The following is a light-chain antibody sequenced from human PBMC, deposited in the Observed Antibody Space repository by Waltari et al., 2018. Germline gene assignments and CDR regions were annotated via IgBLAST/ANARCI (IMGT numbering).Light chain of an antibody. J-gene: IGLJ3*02. V-gene: IGLV3-25*03. Sequence: SYELTQPPSVSVSPGQTARITCSGDILSTPYAFWYQHKPGQAPVVLIRKDTERPSGIPERFSGSSSGATVTLTISGVQAEDEGDYYCQSADNTGTYWLFGGGTKVTVL. CDR2: KDT. CDR1: ILSTPY. CDR3: QSADNTGTYWL.